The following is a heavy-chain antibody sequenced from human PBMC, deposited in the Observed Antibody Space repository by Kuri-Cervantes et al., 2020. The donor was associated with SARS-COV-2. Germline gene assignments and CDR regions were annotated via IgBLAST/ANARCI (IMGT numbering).Heavy chain of an antibody. V-gene: IGHV3-30*18. CDR1: GFKFSRTD. J-gene: IGHJ4*02. CDR3: AKAPRPHWDGGNSGDY. CDR2: ISYDGNNK. Sequence: GGSLRLSCAASGFKFSRTDMHWVRQAPGKGLEWVAFISYDGNNKKCIASGKGRFTISRDNSQNKLYLQMSSLRAEDTAVYYCAKAPRPHWDGGNSGDYWGQGTLVTVSS. D-gene: IGHD4-23*01.